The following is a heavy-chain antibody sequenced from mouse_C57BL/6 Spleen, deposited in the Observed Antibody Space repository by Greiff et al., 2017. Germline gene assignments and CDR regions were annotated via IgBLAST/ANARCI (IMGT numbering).Heavy chain of an antibody. CDR3: ASQLGREGFAY. J-gene: IGHJ3*01. CDR2: IRNKANGYTT. D-gene: IGHD4-1*02. CDR1: GFTFTDYY. Sequence: EVKVEESGGGLVQPGGSLSLSCAASGFTFTDYYMSWVRQPPGKALEWLGFIRNKANGYTTEYSASVKGRFTISRDTSQSILYRQRNARRAEDSATYYCASQLGREGFAYWGQGTLVTVSA. V-gene: IGHV7-3*01.